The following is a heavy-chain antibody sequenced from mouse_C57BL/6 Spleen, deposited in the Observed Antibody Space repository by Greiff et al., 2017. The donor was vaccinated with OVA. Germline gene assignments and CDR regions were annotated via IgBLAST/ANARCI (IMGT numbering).Heavy chain of an antibody. CDR2: INPNNGGT. Sequence: EVQLQQSGPELVKPGASVKISCKASGYTFTDYYMNWVKQSHGKSLEWIGDINPNNGGTSYNQKFKGKATLTVDKSSSTAYMELRSLTSEDSAVYYCAREGGNYLFAYWGQGTLVTVSA. V-gene: IGHV1-26*01. D-gene: IGHD2-1*01. CDR1: GYTFTDYY. J-gene: IGHJ3*01. CDR3: AREGGNYLFAY.